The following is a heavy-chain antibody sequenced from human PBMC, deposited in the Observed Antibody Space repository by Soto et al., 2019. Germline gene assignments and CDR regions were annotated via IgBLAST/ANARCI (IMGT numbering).Heavy chain of an antibody. J-gene: IGHJ4*02. D-gene: IGHD1-26*01. V-gene: IGHV3-30-3*01. CDR3: ARDESLGGSLGGDY. Sequence: QVQLVESGGGVVQPGRSLRLSCAASGFTFSSYAMHWVRQAPGKGLEWVAVISYDGSNKYYADSVKGRFTISRDNSKNTLYLQMNSLRAEDTAVYYCARDESLGGSLGGDYWGQGTLVTVSS. CDR2: ISYDGSNK. CDR1: GFTFSSYA.